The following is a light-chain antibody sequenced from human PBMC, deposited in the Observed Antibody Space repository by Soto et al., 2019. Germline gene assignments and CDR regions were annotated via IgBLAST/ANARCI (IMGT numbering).Light chain of an antibody. CDR2: DAS. Sequence: EIVLTQSPATLSLSPGERATLSCRASQSVSSYLAWYQQKPGQAPSLLIYDASNRATGIPARFSGSGSGTDFTLTISSLEPEDFAVYYCQQYNNWPPAFGQGTKVEIK. J-gene: IGKJ1*01. V-gene: IGKV3-11*01. CDR1: QSVSSY. CDR3: QQYNNWPPA.